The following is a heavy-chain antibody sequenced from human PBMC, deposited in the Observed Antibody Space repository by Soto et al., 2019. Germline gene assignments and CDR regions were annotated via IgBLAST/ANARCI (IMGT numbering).Heavy chain of an antibody. Sequence: EVQLLESGGGLVQPGGSLRLSCAASGFTFSSYAMSWVRQAPGKGLEWVSAISGSGGSTYYADSVKGRFTISRDNSKNTLYLQMNSLRAEDKAVYYCAKDQALMVYGRGMDVWGQGNTVTVSS. J-gene: IGHJ6*02. CDR3: AKDQALMVYGRGMDV. V-gene: IGHV3-23*01. CDR1: GFTFSSYA. CDR2: ISGSGGST. D-gene: IGHD2-8*01.